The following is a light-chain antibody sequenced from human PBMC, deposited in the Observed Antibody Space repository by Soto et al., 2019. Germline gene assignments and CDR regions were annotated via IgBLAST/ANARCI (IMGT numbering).Light chain of an antibody. CDR3: HQYNIWPYT. Sequence: IEVPQFTGTLVLSSGGRGPLSCRASQRVYNYLAWYQQKPGQAPRLLISGATARAPGIPARFSGSGSGTEFTLTSSSLQSEDFAVYFCHQYNIWPYTCGQGTK. CDR2: GAT. J-gene: IGKJ2*01. CDR1: QRVYNY. V-gene: IGKV3-15*01.